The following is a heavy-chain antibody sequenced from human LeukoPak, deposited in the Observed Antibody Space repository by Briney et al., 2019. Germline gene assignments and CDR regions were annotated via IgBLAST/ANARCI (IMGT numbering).Heavy chain of an antibody. CDR3: AKCSSSGPEGGYYYYYGMDV. Sequence: GGSLRLSCAASGFTFSSYAMSWVRQAPGKGLEWVSAISGSGGSTYYADSVKGRFTISRDNSKNTLYLQMNSLRAEDTAVYYCAKCSSSGPEGGYYYYYGMDVWGQGTTVTVSS. J-gene: IGHJ6*02. D-gene: IGHD6-19*01. V-gene: IGHV3-23*01. CDR1: GFTFSSYA. CDR2: ISGSGGST.